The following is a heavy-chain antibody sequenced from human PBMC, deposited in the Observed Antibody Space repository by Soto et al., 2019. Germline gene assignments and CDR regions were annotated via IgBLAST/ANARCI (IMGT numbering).Heavy chain of an antibody. CDR2: IYYSGIT. CDR1: GGSISSYY. J-gene: IGHJ4*02. CDR3: ARGSGYSSSWFGD. D-gene: IGHD6-13*01. V-gene: IGHV4-59*01. Sequence: QVQLQESGPGLVKPSETLSLTCTVSGGSISSYYWSWIRQPPGKGLEWIGYIYYSGITNYNPSIKSRVTISGDTSKNQFALRLSSVTAADTAVYYCARGSGYSSSWFGDWGQGTLVTVSS.